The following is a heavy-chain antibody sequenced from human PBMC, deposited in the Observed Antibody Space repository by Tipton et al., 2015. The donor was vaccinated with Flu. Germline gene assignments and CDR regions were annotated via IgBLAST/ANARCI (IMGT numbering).Heavy chain of an antibody. V-gene: IGHV3-9*02. Sequence: SLRLSCAAAGFTSDDYAMHWVRQAPGKGLEWVAGISWNSGSIAYADSVKGRFTISRDNAKNSLYLQMNSLRGEDRALYYCAKDQCPDIRDCSIISCSPSSGWRSYYSAMDVWGQGATVTVSS. CDR2: ISWNSGSI. CDR1: GFTSDDYA. CDR3: AKDQCPDIRDCSIISCSPSSGWRSYYSAMDV. J-gene: IGHJ6*02. D-gene: IGHD6-19*01.